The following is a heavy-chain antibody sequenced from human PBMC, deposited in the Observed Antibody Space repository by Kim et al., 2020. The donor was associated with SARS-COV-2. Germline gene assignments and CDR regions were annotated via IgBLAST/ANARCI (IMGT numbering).Heavy chain of an antibody. V-gene: IGHV3-21*01. D-gene: IGHD2-2*01. Sequence: ADSVQGRFTISRDNAKNSLYLQMNSLRSEDTAVYYCARDDCSSTSCYGDVWGQGTTVTVSS. J-gene: IGHJ6*02. CDR3: ARDDCSSTSCYGDV.